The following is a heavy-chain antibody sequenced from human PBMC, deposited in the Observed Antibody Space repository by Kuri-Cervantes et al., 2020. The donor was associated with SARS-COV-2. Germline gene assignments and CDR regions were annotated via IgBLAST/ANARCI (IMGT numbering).Heavy chain of an antibody. Sequence: GESLKISCAASGFTFSSYAMSWVRQAPGKGLEWVSAISGSGGSTYYADSVKGRFTISRDNSKNTLYLQMNSLRAEDTAVYYCARGILGDDSIHYGMDVWGQGTSVTVSS. V-gene: IGHV3-23*01. CDR1: GFTFSSYA. CDR2: ISGSGGST. J-gene: IGHJ6*02. CDR3: ARGILGDDSIHYGMDV. D-gene: IGHD2/OR15-2a*01.